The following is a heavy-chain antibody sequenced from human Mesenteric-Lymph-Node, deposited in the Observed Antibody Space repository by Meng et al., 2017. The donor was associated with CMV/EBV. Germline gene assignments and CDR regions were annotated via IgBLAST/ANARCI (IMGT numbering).Heavy chain of an antibody. CDR2: IFPGGSDI. J-gene: IGHJ3*02. D-gene: IGHD1-26*01. V-gene: IGHV5-51*01. Sequence: GESLKISCKTSGFTFTNYWIGWVRQMPGKGLEWMGIIFPGGSDIRYNPFLQGQVTISADKSISTAYLQWSSLRASDTALYYCARLISGSYYADAFDIWGQGTVVTVSS. CDR1: GFTFTNYW. CDR3: ARLISGSYYADAFDI.